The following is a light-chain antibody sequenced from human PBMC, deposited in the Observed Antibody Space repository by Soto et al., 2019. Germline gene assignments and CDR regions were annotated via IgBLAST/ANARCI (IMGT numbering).Light chain of an antibody. CDR2: NNN. Sequence: SALTQPPSASGTPGQRGTLSCSGGSSNIGTNAVNWYQQLPGTAPKLLIYNNNQRPSGVPDRFSGSKSGTSASLAISGLQSEDEADYYCAAWDDSLNGYVFGTGTKVTVL. CDR3: AAWDDSLNGYV. CDR1: SSNIGTNA. J-gene: IGLJ1*01. V-gene: IGLV1-44*01.